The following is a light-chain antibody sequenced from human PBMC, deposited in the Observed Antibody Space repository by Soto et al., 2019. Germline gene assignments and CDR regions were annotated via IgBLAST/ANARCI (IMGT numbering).Light chain of an antibody. CDR1: QSVSNY. CDR2: DAS. V-gene: IGKV3-11*01. J-gene: IGKJ5*01. Sequence: EIVLTQSPATLSLSPGEIATLSCRATQSVSNYLAWYQQKPGQAPRLLIYDASNSATGIPARFSGSWSGTDFTLTISSLESEDFAIYYCQQRANWPPITFGQGTRLEIK. CDR3: QQRANWPPIT.